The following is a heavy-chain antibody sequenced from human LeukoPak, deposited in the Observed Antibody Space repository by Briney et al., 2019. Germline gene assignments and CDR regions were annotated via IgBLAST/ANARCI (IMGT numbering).Heavy chain of an antibody. V-gene: IGHV4-59*08. CDR2: IYYSGST. CDR1: GGSISSYY. Sequence: SETLSLTCTVSGGSISSYYWSWIRQPPGKGLEWIGYIYYSGSTNYNPSLKSRVTISVDTSKNQFSLKLSSVTAADTAVYYCARGGSGELLLYNWFDPWGQGTLVTVSS. D-gene: IGHD1-26*01. CDR3: ARGGSGELLLYNWFDP. J-gene: IGHJ5*02.